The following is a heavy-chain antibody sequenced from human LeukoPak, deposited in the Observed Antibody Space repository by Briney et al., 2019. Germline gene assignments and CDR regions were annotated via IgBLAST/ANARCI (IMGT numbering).Heavy chain of an antibody. Sequence: GGSLRLSCAASGFTISSYGMHWVRQTPGKGLEWVAVISYDGSNKYYADSVKGRFTISRDNSKNTLYLQMNSLRAEDTAVYYCAKDIDYWGQGTLVTDSS. CDR1: GFTISSYG. V-gene: IGHV3-30*18. CDR3: AKDIDY. CDR2: ISYDGSNK. J-gene: IGHJ4*02.